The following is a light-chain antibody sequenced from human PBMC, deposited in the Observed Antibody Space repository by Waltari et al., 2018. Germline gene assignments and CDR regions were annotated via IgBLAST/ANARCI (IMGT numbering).Light chain of an antibody. Sequence: SVLPQPPSASGSPGPSVTISCTGSSSDVGGYNSVSWYQRHPGKAPKLMIYDVNKRPSGVPDRFSGSKSGNTASLTVSGLQVEDEGDYYCGSYADTSTWVFGGGTSLTVL. J-gene: IGLJ3*02. CDR1: SSDVGGYNS. CDR3: GSYADTSTWV. CDR2: DVN. V-gene: IGLV2-8*01.